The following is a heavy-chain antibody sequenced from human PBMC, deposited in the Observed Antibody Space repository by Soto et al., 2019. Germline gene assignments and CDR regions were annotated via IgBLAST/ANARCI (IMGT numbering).Heavy chain of an antibody. CDR2: ISYDGSNK. CDR3: AKDLLGTGGAYGMDV. V-gene: IGHV3-30*18. J-gene: IGHJ6*02. CDR1: GFTFSSYG. Sequence: QVQLVESGGGVVQPGRSLRLSCAASGFTFSSYGMHWVRQAPGKGLEWVAVISYDGSNKYYADSVKGRFTISRDNSKNTLYLQMNSLRAEDTAVYYCAKDLLGTGGAYGMDVWGQGTTVTVSS. D-gene: IGHD7-27*01.